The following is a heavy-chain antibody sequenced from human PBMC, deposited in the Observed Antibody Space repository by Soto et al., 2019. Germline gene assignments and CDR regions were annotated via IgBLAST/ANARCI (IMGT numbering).Heavy chain of an antibody. Sequence: EVQLVESGGGLVKPGGSLRLSCAASGFTFSSFEMNWVRQAPGRGLEWVSYITSSGSTIYYADSVKGRFTISRDNAKNSLYLQMNSLRAEDTAVYYCAREVVVTVGVDAFDIWGQGTMVTVSS. CDR1: GFTFSSFE. CDR3: AREVVVTVGVDAFDI. V-gene: IGHV3-48*03. D-gene: IGHD2-15*01. J-gene: IGHJ3*02. CDR2: ITSSGSTI.